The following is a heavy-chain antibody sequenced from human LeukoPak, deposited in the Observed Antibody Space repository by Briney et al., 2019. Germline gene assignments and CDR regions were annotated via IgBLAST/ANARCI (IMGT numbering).Heavy chain of an antibody. CDR2: IYYSGST. Sequence: SETLSLTCTVSGGSISSYYWSWIRQPPGKGLEWIGYIYYSGSTNYNPSLKSRVTISVDTSKNQFSLKLSSVTAADTAVYYCARVVPDGYSDYWGQGALATVSS. V-gene: IGHV4-59*01. D-gene: IGHD5-18*01. CDR1: GGSISSYY. CDR3: ARVVPDGYSDY. J-gene: IGHJ4*02.